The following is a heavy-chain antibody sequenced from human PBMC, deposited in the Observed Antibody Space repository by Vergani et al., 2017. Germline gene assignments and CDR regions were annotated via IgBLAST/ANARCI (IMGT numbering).Heavy chain of an antibody. D-gene: IGHD1-1*01. CDR3: ATKSCGTPGCQIGYFRE. CDR2: ISYDGTQK. CDR1: GFTSRYYG. V-gene: IGHV3-30*03. J-gene: IGHJ1*01. Sequence: QVHLVESGGGVVQPGRSLRLSCVVSGFTSRYYGMHWVRQAPGKGLEWVAVISYDGTQKYYADSVKGRFTISRGNSKSTLYLQMNSLRTEDTAVYYCATKSCGTPGCQIGYFREWGQGTLVTVSS.